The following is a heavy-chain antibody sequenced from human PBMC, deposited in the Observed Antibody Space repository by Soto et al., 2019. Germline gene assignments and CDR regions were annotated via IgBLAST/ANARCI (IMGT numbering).Heavy chain of an antibody. Sequence: GASVKVSCKASGYTFTSYYMHWVRQAPGQGLEWMGIINPSGGSTSYAQKFQGRVTMTRDTSTSTVYMELSSLRSEDTAVYYCASADGYCSGGSCPPLYYYYGMDVWGQGTTVTVSS. J-gene: IGHJ6*02. D-gene: IGHD2-15*01. CDR2: INPSGGST. CDR3: ASADGYCSGGSCPPLYYYYGMDV. CDR1: GYTFTSYY. V-gene: IGHV1-46*01.